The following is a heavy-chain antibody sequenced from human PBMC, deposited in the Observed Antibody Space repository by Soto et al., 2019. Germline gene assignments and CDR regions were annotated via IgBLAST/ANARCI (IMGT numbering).Heavy chain of an antibody. V-gene: IGHV4-39*01. D-gene: IGHD3-3*01. Sequence: SQTLSLTCTVSGGSISSSTYYWGWIRQPPGKGLVWIGSIYYSGSTYYNPSLKSGVTISVDTSKNQFSLKLSSVTAADTAVYYCARTGRQVLEGYDFWGGYLITANFDYWGQGTLVTVSS. CDR2: IYYSGST. CDR1: GGSISSSTYY. CDR3: ARTGRQVLEGYDFWGGYLITANFDY. J-gene: IGHJ4*02.